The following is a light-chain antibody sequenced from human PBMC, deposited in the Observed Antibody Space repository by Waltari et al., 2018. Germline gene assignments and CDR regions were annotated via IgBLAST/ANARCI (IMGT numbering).Light chain of an antibody. CDR1: QDIIHY. CDR2: AAS. CDR3: EQFNNYPLT. V-gene: IGKV1-9*01. Sequence: DIQLTQSPSFLSASVGDRITITCRASQDIIHYLAWYHLRPGKAPKLLIYAASTLQGGVPSRFSGSGSGTDFTLTISSLQPEDFATYYCEQFNNYPLTFGGGTKVEIK. J-gene: IGKJ4*01.